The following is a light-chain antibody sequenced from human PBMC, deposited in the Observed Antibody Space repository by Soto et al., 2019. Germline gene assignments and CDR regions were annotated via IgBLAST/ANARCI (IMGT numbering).Light chain of an antibody. CDR2: RAS. Sequence: IVMTQSPATLSVSPGERATLSCRAGQTIYSNVAWYQQRPGQAPRLLIYRASTRATGVPARFGGSGSGTEFTLTISSLQSEDFALYYCQQYQNLWTFGQGTKVEIK. J-gene: IGKJ1*01. V-gene: IGKV3-15*01. CDR3: QQYQNLWT. CDR1: QTIYSN.